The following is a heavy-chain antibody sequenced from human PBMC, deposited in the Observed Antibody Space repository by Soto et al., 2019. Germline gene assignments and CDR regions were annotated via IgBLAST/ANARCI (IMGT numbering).Heavy chain of an antibody. V-gene: IGHV1-18*01. J-gene: IGHJ3*02. CDR2: ISAYNGNT. Sequence: ASVKVSCKASGYTLTSYGISWVRQAPGQGLEWMGWISAYNGNTNYAQKLQGRATMTTDTSTSTAYMELRSLRSDDTAVYYCARDREMASHAEGAFDIWGQGTMVTVS. D-gene: IGHD5-12*01. CDR3: ARDREMASHAEGAFDI. CDR1: GYTLTSYG.